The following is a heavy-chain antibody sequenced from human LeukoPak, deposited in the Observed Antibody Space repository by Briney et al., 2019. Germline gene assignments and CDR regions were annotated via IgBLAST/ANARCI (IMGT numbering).Heavy chain of an antibody. D-gene: IGHD4-11*01. CDR1: GFTLSSYW. CDR2: IKQDGSEK. J-gene: IGHJ3*02. V-gene: IGHV3-7*01. Sequence: GGSLRLSCAASGFTLSSYWMSWVRQAPGKGLEWVANIKQDGSEKYYVDSVKGRFTISRYNAKNSLYLQMNSLRAEDTAVYYCARDSGLHDAFDIWGQGTMVTVSS. CDR3: ARDSGLHDAFDI.